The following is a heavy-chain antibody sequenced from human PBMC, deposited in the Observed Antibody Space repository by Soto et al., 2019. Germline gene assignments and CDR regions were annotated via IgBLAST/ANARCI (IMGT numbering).Heavy chain of an antibody. V-gene: IGHV3-21*01. CDR1: GFTFSSYS. J-gene: IGHJ5*02. Sequence: VQLVESGGGLVKPGGSLRLSCAASGFTFSSYSMNWVRQAPGKGLEWVSSISSSSSYIYYADSVKGRFTISRDNAKNSLYLQMNSLRAEDTAVYYCARVIGFRGWFDPWGQGTLVTVSS. D-gene: IGHD5-12*01. CDR2: ISSSSSYI. CDR3: ARVIGFRGWFDP.